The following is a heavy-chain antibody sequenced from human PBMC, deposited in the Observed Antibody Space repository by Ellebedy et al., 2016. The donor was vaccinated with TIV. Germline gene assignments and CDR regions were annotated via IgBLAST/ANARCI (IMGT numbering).Heavy chain of an antibody. Sequence: AASVKVSCKASGYTFTSYGIRWVRQAPGQGLEWMGWISAYNGNTNYAQKLQGRVTMTTDTSTSTAYMELRSLRSDDTAVYYCAREQYCGGDCLWPDAFDIWGQGTMVTVSS. CDR2: ISAYNGNT. J-gene: IGHJ3*02. CDR1: GYTFTSYG. D-gene: IGHD2-21*02. CDR3: AREQYCGGDCLWPDAFDI. V-gene: IGHV1-18*01.